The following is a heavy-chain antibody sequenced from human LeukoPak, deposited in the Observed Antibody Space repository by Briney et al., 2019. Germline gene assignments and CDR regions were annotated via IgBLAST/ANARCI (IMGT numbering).Heavy chain of an antibody. Sequence: GGSLRLSCAASGFTFSSYAMHWVRQAPGKGLEWVAVISYDGSNKYYADSVKGRFTISRDNSKNTLYLQMNSLRAEDTAVYYCAEGIVGASRGFDPWGQGTLVTVSS. D-gene: IGHD1-26*01. CDR2: ISYDGSNK. J-gene: IGHJ5*02. CDR1: GFTFSSYA. V-gene: IGHV3-30-3*02. CDR3: AEGIVGASRGFDP.